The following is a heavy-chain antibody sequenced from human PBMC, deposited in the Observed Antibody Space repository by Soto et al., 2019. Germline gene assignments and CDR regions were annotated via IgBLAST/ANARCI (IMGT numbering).Heavy chain of an antibody. CDR2: IYYSGST. D-gene: IGHD5-18*01. Sequence: QVQLQESGPGLVKPSQTLSLTCTVSGGSISSGGYYWSWIRQHPGKGLEWIGYIYYSGSTYYNPSLKSRVTISVDTSKTQCSLKLSSVTAADTAVYYCARVRGGTAMVDWYFDLWGRGTLVTVSS. CDR1: GGSISSGGYY. CDR3: ARVRGGTAMVDWYFDL. V-gene: IGHV4-31*03. J-gene: IGHJ2*01.